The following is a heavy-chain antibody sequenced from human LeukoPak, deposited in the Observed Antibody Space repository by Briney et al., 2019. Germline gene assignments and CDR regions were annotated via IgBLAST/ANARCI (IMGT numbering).Heavy chain of an antibody. D-gene: IGHD3-10*02. J-gene: IGHJ6*04. CDR1: GFTLSSYW. CDR2: IKSDGSTT. V-gene: IGHV3-74*01. Sequence: GGSLRLSCAASGFTLSSYWMHWVRQAPGKGLVWVSRIKSDGSTTNYADSVKGRFTISRDNVKNSLYLQMNSLRAEDTAVYYCAELGITMIGGVWGKGTTVTISS. CDR3: AELGITMIGGV.